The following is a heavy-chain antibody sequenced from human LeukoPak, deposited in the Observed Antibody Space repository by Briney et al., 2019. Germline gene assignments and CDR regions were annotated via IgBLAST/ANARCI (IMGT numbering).Heavy chain of an antibody. CDR2: ISSSGATI. CDR3: ASLRGVNR. Sequence: GGSLRLSCAASGFTFSDYYMSWIRQPPGKGLEWVSYISSSGATIYYAASVRGRFTVSRDNAKNSLYLQMDSLSAEDTAVYYCASLRGVNRWGQGTLVTVSS. J-gene: IGHJ4*02. V-gene: IGHV3-11*01. D-gene: IGHD3-10*01. CDR1: GFTFSDYY.